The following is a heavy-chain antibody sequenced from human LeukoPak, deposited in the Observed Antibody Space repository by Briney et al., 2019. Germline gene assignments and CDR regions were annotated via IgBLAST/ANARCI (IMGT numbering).Heavy chain of an antibody. CDR2: VYYRGKT. D-gene: IGHD6-19*01. CDR3: ARHVRGSVASPWFDP. Sequence: SETLSLTCSVSADSISSYYWSWIRQPPGKGLGWFGYVYYRGKTKYNPSLKSRVTIEVDTSKNQFSLNLTSVTAADTAVYYCARHVRGSVASPWFDPWGQGALVTVSS. J-gene: IGHJ5*02. V-gene: IGHV4-59*08. CDR1: ADSISSYY.